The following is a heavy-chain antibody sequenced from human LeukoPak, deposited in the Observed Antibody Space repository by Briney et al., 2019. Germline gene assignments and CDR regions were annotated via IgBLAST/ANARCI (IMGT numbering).Heavy chain of an antibody. Sequence: GGSLRLSCALSGFTSSSYWMHWVRQVPGKGLVWVSRINDDGTYTVYADSVKGRFTISRDNAKNTLYLQMNSLRAEDTAVYYCARVSYYYGSGSYRPTAVYYFDYWGQGTLVTVSS. CDR2: INDDGTYT. D-gene: IGHD3-10*01. CDR1: GFTSSSYW. V-gene: IGHV3-74*01. CDR3: ARVSYYYGSGSYRPTAVYYFDY. J-gene: IGHJ4*02.